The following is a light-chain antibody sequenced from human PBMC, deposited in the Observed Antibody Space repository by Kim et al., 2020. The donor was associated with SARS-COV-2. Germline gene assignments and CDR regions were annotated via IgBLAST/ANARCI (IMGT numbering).Light chain of an antibody. CDR2: DVI. CDR1: NSDVSGYNF. J-gene: IGLJ1*01. CDR3: SSYTSSNTLV. V-gene: IGLV2-14*03. Sequence: GQSITTSCTVTNSDVSGYNFVSCYQQHPGKVPKLILYDVINRPSGISPRCSGSKSGNTASLTISGLQADDEADYYCSSYTSSNTLVFGTGTKVTVL.